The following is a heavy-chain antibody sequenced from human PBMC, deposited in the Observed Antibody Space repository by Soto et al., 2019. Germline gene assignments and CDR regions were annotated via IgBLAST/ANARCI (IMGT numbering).Heavy chain of an antibody. V-gene: IGHV1-18*01. D-gene: IGHD2-2*02. Sequence: ASVKVSCKASGYTFTSYGISWVRQAPGQGLEWMGWISAYNGNTNYAQKLQGRVTMTTDTSTSTAYMELRSLTSDDTAMYYCARSEASAVPAAIHYYYYGMDAWGQGTTVTVSS. CDR1: GYTFTSYG. J-gene: IGHJ6*02. CDR2: ISAYNGNT. CDR3: ARSEASAVPAAIHYYYYGMDA.